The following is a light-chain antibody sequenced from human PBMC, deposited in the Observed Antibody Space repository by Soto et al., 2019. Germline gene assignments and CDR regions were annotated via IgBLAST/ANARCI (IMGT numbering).Light chain of an antibody. V-gene: IGKV1-12*01. J-gene: IGKJ1*01. CDR1: QDISDR. CDR3: LHTYSFPRT. Sequence: IQMTPSPSSLSASVGDRVTITCRASQDISDRLAWYQQKPGKVPQLLIYFASTLGSGVPSRFSGSGSGTDFILTINTLQADDFATYYCLHTYSFPRTFGQGTKVDIK. CDR2: FAS.